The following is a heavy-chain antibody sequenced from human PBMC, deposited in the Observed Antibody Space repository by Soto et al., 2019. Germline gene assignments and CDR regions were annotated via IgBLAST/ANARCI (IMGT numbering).Heavy chain of an antibody. D-gene: IGHD1-1*01. CDR1: VFSFSTSGAG. CDR2: IFWNDDK. J-gene: IGHJ3*02. Sequence: QITVKESGPTLVTPTQTLTLTCTFSVFSFSTSGAGVGWIRQPPGKALEWLALIFWNDDKRYTPSLNSRLTITKDTSKNQVVLTMSNLDPVDTATYFCAHRRGASTTGGAFDIWGLGTKVTVSS. CDR3: AHRRGASTTGGAFDI. V-gene: IGHV2-5*01.